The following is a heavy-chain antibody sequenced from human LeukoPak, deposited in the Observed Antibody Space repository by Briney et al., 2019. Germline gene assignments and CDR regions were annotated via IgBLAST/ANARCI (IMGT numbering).Heavy chain of an antibody. D-gene: IGHD6-6*01. CDR3: ARKAYSSSSVDY. CDR2: ISGSGTPT. CDR1: GFTFSSYA. Sequence: GGSLRLSCAASGFTFSSYAMSWVRQAPDKGLEWVSAISGSGTPTYSADSVKGRFTISRDNSKNTLDLQMNSLRAEDTAVYYCARKAYSSSSVDYWGQGTLVTVSS. J-gene: IGHJ4*02. V-gene: IGHV3-23*01.